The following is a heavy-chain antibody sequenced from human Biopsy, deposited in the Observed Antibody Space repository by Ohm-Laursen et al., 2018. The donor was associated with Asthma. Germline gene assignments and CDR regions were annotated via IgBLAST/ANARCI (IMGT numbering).Heavy chain of an antibody. J-gene: IGHJ3*02. CDR2: MNAGGSR. V-gene: IGHV3-53*01. CDR1: GVTVTNNY. CDR3: ARAGDTNDYGPAFDI. D-gene: IGHD4-17*01. Sequence: GSLRLSCAASGVTVTNNYMTWVRQAPGKGLEWVSIMNAGGSRFYADRVKGRFTISRDNSKNTLYLQMDSLRPEDTALYYCARAGDTNDYGPAFDIWGLGTMVTVSS.